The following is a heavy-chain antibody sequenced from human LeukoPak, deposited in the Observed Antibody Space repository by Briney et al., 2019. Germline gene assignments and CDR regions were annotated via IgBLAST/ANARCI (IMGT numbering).Heavy chain of an antibody. CDR1: GFTFSSYW. Sequence: GGSLRLSCAVSGFTFSSYWMSWVRQAPGKGLEWVANIKKDGSEKYYVDSVKGRFTISRDNAKNSLYLQMNSLRAEDTAVYYCARDVVVVDATSAFDIWGQGTMVTVSS. D-gene: IGHD2-15*01. CDR2: IKKDGSEK. CDR3: ARDVVVVDATSAFDI. J-gene: IGHJ3*02. V-gene: IGHV3-7*01.